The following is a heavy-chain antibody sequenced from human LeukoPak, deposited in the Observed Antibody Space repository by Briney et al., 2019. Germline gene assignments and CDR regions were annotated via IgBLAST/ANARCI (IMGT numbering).Heavy chain of an antibody. CDR2: ISGSGGST. V-gene: IGHV3-23*01. D-gene: IGHD3-22*01. J-gene: IGHJ4*02. CDR1: GFTFSSYA. Sequence: GGSLRLSCAASGFTFSSYAMSWVRQAPGKGLEWVSAISGSGGSTYYADSVKGRFTISRDNSKNTLYLQVNSLRAEDTAVYYCAKDLDLNYYDSSGPNYGDYWGQGTLVTVSS. CDR3: AKDLDLNYYDSSGPNYGDY.